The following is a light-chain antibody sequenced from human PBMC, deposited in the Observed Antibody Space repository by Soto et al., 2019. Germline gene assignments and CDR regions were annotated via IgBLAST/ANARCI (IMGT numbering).Light chain of an antibody. CDR3: QQYGSSSIT. CDR2: GAS. J-gene: IGKJ5*01. Sequence: EIAVTESPGTRAVSPGERGTRSGRSSQSVSSSYLPWYKQHPRQAPRLLIYGASSRATGIPDRFSGSGSATDFTLTISSLEHEDFVVYYCQQYGSSSITFGQGTRLEIK. V-gene: IGKV3-20*01. CDR1: QSVSSSY.